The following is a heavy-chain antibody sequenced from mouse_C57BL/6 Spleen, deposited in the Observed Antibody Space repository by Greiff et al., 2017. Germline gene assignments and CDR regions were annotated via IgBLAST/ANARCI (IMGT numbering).Heavy chain of an antibody. CDR1: GFTFSSYT. D-gene: IGHD1-1*01. CDR2: ISGGGGNT. Sequence: EVKLMESGGGLVKPGGSLKLSCAASGFTFSSYTMSWVRQTPEKRLAWVATISGGGGNTYYPDSVKGRFTISRDNAKNTLYLQMSSLRSEDTALYYCARPSYYYGAMDYWGQGTSVTVSS. V-gene: IGHV5-9*01. CDR3: ARPSYYYGAMDY. J-gene: IGHJ4*01.